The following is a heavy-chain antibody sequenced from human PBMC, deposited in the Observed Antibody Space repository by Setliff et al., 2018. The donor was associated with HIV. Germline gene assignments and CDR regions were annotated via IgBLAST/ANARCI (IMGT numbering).Heavy chain of an antibody. CDR1: GDSISSSIYY. CDR2: IYHTGSP. CDR3: ARGGGTSSPIDYHYYIDV. Sequence: ETLSLTCTVSGDSISSSIYYWGWVRQPPGKGLEWIGGIYHTGSPFYNPSLKSRVTISVDTSNNQFSLKLSSVTAADTAVYYCARGGGTSSPIDYHYYIDVWGKGTTVTVSS. J-gene: IGHJ6*03. D-gene: IGHD6-6*01. V-gene: IGHV4-39*01.